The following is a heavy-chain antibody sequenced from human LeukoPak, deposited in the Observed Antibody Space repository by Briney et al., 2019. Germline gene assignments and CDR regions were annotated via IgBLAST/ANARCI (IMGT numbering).Heavy chain of an antibody. CDR2: ISSSGSTI. CDR1: GFTFSSYE. J-gene: IGHJ6*04. D-gene: IGHD4-17*01. V-gene: IGHV3-48*03. Sequence: GGSLRLSCAASGFTFSSYEMNWVRQAPGKGLEWVSYISSSGSTIYYADSVKVRFTISRDNAKNSLYLQMNSLRAEDTAVYYCARDPTMTTVTHYGMDVWGKGTTVTVSS. CDR3: ARDPTMTTVTHYGMDV.